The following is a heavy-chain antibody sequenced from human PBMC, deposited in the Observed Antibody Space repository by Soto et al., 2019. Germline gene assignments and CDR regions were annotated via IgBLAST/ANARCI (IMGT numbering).Heavy chain of an antibody. CDR3: ARDRGSSGYYYDNY. D-gene: IGHD3-22*01. J-gene: IGHJ4*02. CDR1: GFTFSSYW. V-gene: IGHV3-74*01. CDR2: INSDGSST. Sequence: PGGSLRLSCAASGFTFSSYWMHWVRQAPGKGLVWVSRINSDGSSTSYADSVRGRFTISRDNAKNTLYLQMNSLRAEDTAVYYCARDRGSSGYYYDNYWGQGTLVTVSS.